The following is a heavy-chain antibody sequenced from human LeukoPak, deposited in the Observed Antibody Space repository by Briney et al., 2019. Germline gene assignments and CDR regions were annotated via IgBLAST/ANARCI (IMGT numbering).Heavy chain of an antibody. Sequence: PSETLSLTCTVSGGSISSGGYYWSWIRQHPGKGLEWIGYIYYSGSTYYNPSLKSRVTISVDTSNNQFSLKLSSVTAADTAVYYCARDWGYCSRTSCPRGWFDHWGQGTLVTVSS. CDR2: IYYSGST. CDR1: GGSISSGGYY. D-gene: IGHD2-2*01. J-gene: IGHJ5*02. V-gene: IGHV4-31*03. CDR3: ARDWGYCSRTSCPRGWFDH.